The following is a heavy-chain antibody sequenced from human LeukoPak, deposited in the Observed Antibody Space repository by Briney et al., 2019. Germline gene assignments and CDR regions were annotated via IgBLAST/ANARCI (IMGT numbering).Heavy chain of an antibody. CDR1: GYSFTSYW. CDR2: IYPGDSDT. Sequence: GGSLKISCKGSGYSFTSYWIGWVRQMPGKGLEWMGIIYPGDSDTRYSPSFQGQVTISADKSISSAYLQWSSLKASDTAMYYCARSRGGYGSGSYDAFDIWGQGTMVTVSS. CDR3: ARSRGGYGSGSYDAFDI. J-gene: IGHJ3*02. V-gene: IGHV5-51*01. D-gene: IGHD3-10*01.